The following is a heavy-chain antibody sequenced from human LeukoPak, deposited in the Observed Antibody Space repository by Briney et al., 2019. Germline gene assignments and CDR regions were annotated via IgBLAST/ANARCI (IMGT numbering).Heavy chain of an antibody. CDR1: GGSISSGGYY. D-gene: IGHD6-13*01. J-gene: IGHJ4*02. Sequence: PSQTLSLTCTVSGGSISSGGYYWSWIRQPPGKGLEWIGYIYHSGSTYYNPSLKSRVTISVDRSKNQFSLKLSSVTAADTAVYYCARERRYTNSWYSFDYWGQGTLVTVSS. CDR3: ARERRYTNSWYSFDY. CDR2: IYHSGST. V-gene: IGHV4-30-2*01.